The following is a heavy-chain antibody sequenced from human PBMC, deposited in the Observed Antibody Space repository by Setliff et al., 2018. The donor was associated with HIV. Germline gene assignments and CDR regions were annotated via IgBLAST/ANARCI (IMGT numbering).Heavy chain of an antibody. J-gene: IGHJ4*02. D-gene: IGHD3-10*01. CDR1: GFTFDKFW. Sequence: AGSLRLSCTASGFTFDKFWMHWLRHAPGKGLMWVSRINADGGSPGYAGSVKGRFTISRDNAKDTLYLEMTNLSGEDTGVYYCARGPLRFGALFPDYWGQGTLVTVSS. V-gene: IGHV3-74*01. CDR3: ARGPLRFGALFPDY. CDR2: INADGGSP.